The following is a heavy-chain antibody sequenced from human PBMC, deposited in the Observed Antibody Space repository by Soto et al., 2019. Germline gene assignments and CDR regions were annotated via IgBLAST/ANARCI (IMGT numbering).Heavy chain of an antibody. CDR3: ARDGDYDSP. J-gene: IGHJ5*02. V-gene: IGHV1-69*08. D-gene: IGHD3-22*01. CDR2: IIPILGIA. CDR1: GGTFSSYT. Sequence: QVQLVQSGAEVKKPGSSVKVSCKASGGTFSSYTISWVRQAPGQGLEWMGRIIPILGIANYAQKFQGRVTITADKSTSTAYMELSSLRAEDTAVYYYARDGDYDSPWGQGTLVTVSS.